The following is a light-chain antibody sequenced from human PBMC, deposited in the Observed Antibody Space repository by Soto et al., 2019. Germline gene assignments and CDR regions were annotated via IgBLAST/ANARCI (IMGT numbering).Light chain of an antibody. CDR2: GAS. Sequence: EIVMTQSPATLSVSPGERATLSCRASQSVYNKVAWYQQKPGQAPRLLIYGASTRATGISARFSGSGSGTDFTLTISRLEPEDFAVYFCQQYGSSPLTFGGGTKVDNK. V-gene: IGKV3-15*01. CDR3: QQYGSSPLT. CDR1: QSVYNK. J-gene: IGKJ4*01.